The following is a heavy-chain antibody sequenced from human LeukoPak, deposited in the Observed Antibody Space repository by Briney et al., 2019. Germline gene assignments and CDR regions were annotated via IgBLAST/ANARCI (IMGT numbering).Heavy chain of an antibody. J-gene: IGHJ4*02. CDR1: GGSISSSSYY. CDR3: ARRVAVAGNYYFDY. Sequence: KPSETLSLTCTVSGGSISSSSYYWGWIRQPPGKGLEWIGSIYYSGSTYYNPALKSRVTMSIDTSKNQFSLKLSSVTAADTAVYYCARRVAVAGNYYFDYWGQGTLVTVSA. V-gene: IGHV4-39*01. CDR2: IYYSGST. D-gene: IGHD6-19*01.